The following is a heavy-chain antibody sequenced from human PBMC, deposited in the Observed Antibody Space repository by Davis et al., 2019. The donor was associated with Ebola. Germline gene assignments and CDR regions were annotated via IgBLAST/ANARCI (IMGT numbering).Heavy chain of an antibody. CDR2: MRYAGSNK. Sequence: SLNTHCPAPGLPFSRYGLPSVPQPPGNGLERVALMRYAGSNKYYADSVKGRFTISRDNSKNTLYLQMNSLRAEDTAVYYCAKDCWGGDCYLGDYWGQGALVTVSS. D-gene: IGHD2-21*02. J-gene: IGHJ4*02. V-gene: IGHV3-30*02. CDR3: AKDCWGGDCYLGDY. CDR1: GLPFSRYG.